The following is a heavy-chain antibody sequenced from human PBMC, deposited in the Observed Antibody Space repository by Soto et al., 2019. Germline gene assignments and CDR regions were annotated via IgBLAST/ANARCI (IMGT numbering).Heavy chain of an antibody. Sequence: QVQLVESGGGVVQPGRSLRLSCGGSGFVFSTYAMHWVRQAPGKGLEWVAVISYDGANQYYADSVKGRFLISRDNSKNTLYRQMNSLRPEDTAVYYCARGGWEGGFDYWGQGTLVTVSS. D-gene: IGHD1-26*01. CDR2: ISYDGANQ. CDR1: GFVFSTYA. V-gene: IGHV3-30-3*01. J-gene: IGHJ4*02. CDR3: ARGGWEGGFDY.